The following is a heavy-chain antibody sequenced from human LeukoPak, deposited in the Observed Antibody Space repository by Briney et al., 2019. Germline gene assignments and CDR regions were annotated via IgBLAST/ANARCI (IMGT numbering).Heavy chain of an antibody. CDR2: ISYDGSNK. V-gene: IGHV3-30*01. J-gene: IGHJ4*02. CDR1: GFTFSSYA. D-gene: IGHD3-9*01. Sequence: PGGSLRLSCAASGFTFSSYAMHWVRQAPGKGLEWVAVISYDGSNKYYADSVKGRFTISRDNSKNTLYLQMNSLRAEDTAVYYCARDLRYFDWSWDYWGQGTLVTVSS. CDR3: ARDLRYFDWSWDY.